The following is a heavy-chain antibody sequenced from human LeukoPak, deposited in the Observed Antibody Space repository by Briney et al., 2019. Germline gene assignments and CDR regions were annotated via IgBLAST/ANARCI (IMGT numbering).Heavy chain of an antibody. CDR2: INHSGSS. D-gene: IGHD5-12*01. CDR3: ASAGDSGYDCPHYFDY. J-gene: IGHJ4*02. CDR1: GGSFRGYY. Sequence: WETLSLTCAVYGGSFRGYYWSWIRQPPGKGLEWIGEINHSGSSNYNPSLKSRVTISLDTSKNQFSLNLSSVTAADTAVYYCASAGDSGYDCPHYFDYWGQGTLVTVSS. V-gene: IGHV4-34*01.